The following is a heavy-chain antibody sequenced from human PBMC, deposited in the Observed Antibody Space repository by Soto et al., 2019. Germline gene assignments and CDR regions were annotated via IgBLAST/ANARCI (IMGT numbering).Heavy chain of an antibody. D-gene: IGHD6-13*01. V-gene: IGHV1-69*06. J-gene: IGHJ6*02. Sequence: VASVKVSCKASGGTFSSYAISWVRQAPGQGLEWMGGIIPIFGTANYAQKFQGRVTITADKSTSTAYMELSSLRSEDTAVYYCARDQAADGLRYYYYYGMDVWGQGTTVTVSS. CDR2: IIPIFGTA. CDR1: GGTFSSYA. CDR3: ARDQAADGLRYYYYYGMDV.